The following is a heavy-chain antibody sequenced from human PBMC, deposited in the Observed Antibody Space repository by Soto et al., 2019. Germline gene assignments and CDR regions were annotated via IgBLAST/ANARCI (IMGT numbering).Heavy chain of an antibody. J-gene: IGHJ6*02. CDR2: MNPNSGNT. CDR3: ARGHGLLGVVRPPGEYCSSTSCYWVMDV. Sequence: QVQLVQSGAEVKKPGASVKVSCKASGYTFTSYDINWVRQATGQGLEWMGWMNPNSGNTGYAQKFQGRVTMTRNTSISTAYMELSSLRSEDTAVYYCARGHGLLGVVRPPGEYCSSTSCYWVMDVWGQGTTVTVSS. V-gene: IGHV1-8*01. D-gene: IGHD2-2*01. CDR1: GYTFTSYD.